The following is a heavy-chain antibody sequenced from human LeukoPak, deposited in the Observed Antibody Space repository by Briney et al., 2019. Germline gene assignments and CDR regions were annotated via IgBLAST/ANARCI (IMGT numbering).Heavy chain of an antibody. CDR2: ISWNSGSI. D-gene: IGHD6-6*01. CDR1: GFTFDDYA. J-gene: IGHJ4*02. V-gene: IGHV3-9*01. Sequence: PGRSLRLSCAASGFTFDDYAMPWVRQAPGKGLEWVSGISWNSGSIGYADSVKGRFTISRDNAKNSLYLQMNSLRAEDTALYYCAKGKSSSSMWWGFDYWGQGTLVTVSS. CDR3: AKGKSSSSMWWGFDY.